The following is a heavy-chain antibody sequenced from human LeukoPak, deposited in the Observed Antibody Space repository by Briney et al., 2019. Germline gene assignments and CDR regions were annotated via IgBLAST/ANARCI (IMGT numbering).Heavy chain of an antibody. CDR2: IYYSGNT. CDR3: ARGIAAAANLL. V-gene: IGHV4-39*07. D-gene: IGHD6-13*01. J-gene: IGHJ4*02. Sequence: PSETLSLTCSVSGGSISSSAYYWGWIRQPPGQGLEWIGSIYYSGNTYYNPSLKSPVTISIDTSKNQFSLRLISVTAADTAVYYCARGIAAAANLLWGQGTLVTVSS. CDR1: GGSISSSAYY.